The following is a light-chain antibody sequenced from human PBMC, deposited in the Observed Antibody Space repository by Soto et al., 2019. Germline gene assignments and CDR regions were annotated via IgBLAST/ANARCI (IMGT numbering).Light chain of an antibody. CDR1: QGVRND. CDR2: AAS. J-gene: IGKJ3*01. V-gene: IGKV1-6*01. CDR3: LQDYNYPFT. Sequence: AIKMTQSPSSQSASVGDRVAITCRASQGVRNDLGWYQQKPGKAPKLLIFAASTLQSGVPSRFSGSGSGTDFTLTISSLQPEDFATYYCLQDYNYPFTFGPGTKVHVK.